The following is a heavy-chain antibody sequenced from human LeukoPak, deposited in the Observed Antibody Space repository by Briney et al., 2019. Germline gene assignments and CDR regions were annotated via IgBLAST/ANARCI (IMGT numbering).Heavy chain of an antibody. CDR1: GFTFSIFA. D-gene: IGHD3-16*02. CDR2: ISGSGEST. CDR3: AKDAIGQYRPYYFDC. Sequence: GGSLRLSCAASGFTFSIFAMSWVRQAPGKGLEWVSSISGSGESTYYADYVKGRFTVSRDNSKNTLNLQLHSLRAEDTAVYYCAKDAIGQYRPYYFDCWGQGTLVTVSS. V-gene: IGHV3-23*01. J-gene: IGHJ4*02.